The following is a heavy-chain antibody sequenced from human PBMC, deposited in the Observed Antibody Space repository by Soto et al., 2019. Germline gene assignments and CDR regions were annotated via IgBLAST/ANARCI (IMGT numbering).Heavy chain of an antibody. CDR1: GYSFTNYW. D-gene: IGHD3-22*01. Sequence: GESLKISCKGSGYSFTNYWIGWVRQMPGNGLEWMGLIYPGDSDTRYSPSFEGQVTISADKSSSTAYLQWSGLKAPDTAMYYCARQIYDSDTGPNFQYYFDSWGQGTPVTVSS. J-gene: IGHJ4*02. CDR3: ARQIYDSDTGPNFQYYFDS. CDR2: IYPGDSDT. V-gene: IGHV5-51*01.